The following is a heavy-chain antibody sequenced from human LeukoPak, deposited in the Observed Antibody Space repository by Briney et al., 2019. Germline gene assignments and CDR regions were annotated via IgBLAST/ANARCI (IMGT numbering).Heavy chain of an antibody. D-gene: IGHD2-15*01. Sequence: GGSLRLSCAASGFTFSGSAMHWVRQASGKGLEWVGRIRSKANGYTTAYGASVKGRFTISRDDSQTATYVQMNSLKIEDTAVYYCTRLAGGDAFDIRGPGTMVTVSS. J-gene: IGHJ3*02. V-gene: IGHV3-73*01. CDR3: TRLAGGDAFDI. CDR2: IRSKANGYTT. CDR1: GFTFSGSA.